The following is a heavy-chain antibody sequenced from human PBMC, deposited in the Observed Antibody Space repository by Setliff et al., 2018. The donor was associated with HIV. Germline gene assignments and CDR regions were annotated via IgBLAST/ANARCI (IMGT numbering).Heavy chain of an antibody. V-gene: IGHV1-2*02. CDR2: INPTTGGT. CDR3: ARDHSGSLFDY. J-gene: IGHJ4*02. CDR1: GYTFSDYS. D-gene: IGHD3-10*01. Sequence: ASVKVSCKASGYTFSDYSMHWVRQAPGQGLEWMGWINPTTGGTNYAQKFHDRVTMTRDSSNTTVCMEMSSLISDDTAIYYCARDHSGSLFDYWGQGTLVTVSS.